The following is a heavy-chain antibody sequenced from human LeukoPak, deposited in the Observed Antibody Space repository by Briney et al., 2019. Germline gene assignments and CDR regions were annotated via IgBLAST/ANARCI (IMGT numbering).Heavy chain of an antibody. CDR1: GFTFSSYA. CDR2: ISGSGENT. J-gene: IGHJ4*02. Sequence: GGSLRLSCAAPGFTFSSYAMSWVRQAPGKGLEWVSGISGSGENTYYVDSVKGRFTISRDNSKNTLYLQMTNLRVEDTAVYFCAQDRFVSSGCDDYWGQGTLVTVSS. CDR3: AQDRFVSSGCDDY. V-gene: IGHV3-23*01. D-gene: IGHD6-19*01.